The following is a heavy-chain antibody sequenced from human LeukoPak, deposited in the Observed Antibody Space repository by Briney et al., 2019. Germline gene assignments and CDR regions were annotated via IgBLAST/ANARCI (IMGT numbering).Heavy chain of an antibody. Sequence: SETLSLTFSVSGDSISRGYYCGWIRQPPGKGLEWIGSVSHGGAAHDSMATFYDPSLKSRVTMSVDTSKNQFSLRLTSVTAADTALYFCANRLLRSGTGAFDIWGLGTVVVVSS. CDR1: GDSISRGYY. V-gene: IGHV4-38-2*02. CDR3: ANRLLRSGTGAFDI. J-gene: IGHJ3*02. D-gene: IGHD1-1*01. CDR2: VSHGGAAHDSMAT.